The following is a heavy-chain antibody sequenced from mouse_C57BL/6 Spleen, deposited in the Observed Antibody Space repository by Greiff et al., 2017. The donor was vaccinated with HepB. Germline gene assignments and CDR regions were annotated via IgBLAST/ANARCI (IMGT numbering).Heavy chain of an antibody. CDR2: ISDGGSYT. J-gene: IGHJ4*01. V-gene: IGHV5-4*01. D-gene: IGHD2-12*01. CDR1: GFTFSSYA. Sequence: EVQGVESGGGLVKPGGSLKLSCAASGFTFSSYAMSWVRQTPEKRLEWVATISDGGSYTYYPENVKGRFTISRDNAKNNLYLQMSHLKSEDTAMYYCARDRGSNDDAMDYWGQGTSVTVSS. CDR3: ARDRGSNDDAMDY.